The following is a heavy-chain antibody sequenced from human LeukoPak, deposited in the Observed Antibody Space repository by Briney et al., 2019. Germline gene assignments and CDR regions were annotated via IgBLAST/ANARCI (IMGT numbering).Heavy chain of an antibody. V-gene: IGHV3-48*03. CDR1: GFTFSSYE. Sequence: GGSLRLSCAASGFTFSSYEMNWVRQAPGKWLEWVSYISSSGSTIYYADSVKGRFTISRDNAKNSLYLQMNSLRAEDTAVYYCAREGTRALFYWGQGTLVTVSS. J-gene: IGHJ4*02. CDR2: ISSSGSTI. D-gene: IGHD3-10*01. CDR3: AREGTRALFY.